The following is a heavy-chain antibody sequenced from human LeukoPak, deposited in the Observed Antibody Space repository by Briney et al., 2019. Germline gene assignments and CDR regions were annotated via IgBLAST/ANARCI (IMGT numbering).Heavy chain of an antibody. CDR1: GGSISSYY. J-gene: IGHJ5*02. CDR3: AGFAPNAVHWFDP. Sequence: SETLSLTCTVSGGSISSYYWSWIRQPPGKGLEWIGYIYYSGSTNYNPSLKSRVTISVDTSKNQFSLKLSSVTAADTAVYYCAGFAPNAVHWFDPWGQGTLVTVSS. V-gene: IGHV4-59*01. D-gene: IGHD1-1*01. CDR2: IYYSGST.